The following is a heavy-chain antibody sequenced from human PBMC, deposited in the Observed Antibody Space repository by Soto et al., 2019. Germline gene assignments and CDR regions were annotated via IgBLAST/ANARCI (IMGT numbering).Heavy chain of an antibody. CDR2: ISYDGSKK. CDR1: GFTFDNYG. J-gene: IGHJ4*02. CDR3: AKDVEY. V-gene: IGHV3-30*18. Sequence: GVPLRLSCAASGFTFDNYGMHWVRQAPGKGLEWVAFISYDGSKKYSADSVKGRFTISRDNSKNTLYLQMNSLRHEDTALYYCAKDVEYWGQGTPVNVSS.